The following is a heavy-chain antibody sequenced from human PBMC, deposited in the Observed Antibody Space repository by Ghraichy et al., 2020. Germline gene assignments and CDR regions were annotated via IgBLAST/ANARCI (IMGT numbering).Heavy chain of an antibody. D-gene: IGHD1-26*01. J-gene: IGHJ5*02. V-gene: IGHV1-69*13. CDR2: IIPIFGTA. CDR3: ARGGVGGTDNWFDP. CDR1: GGTFSSYA. Sequence: SVKVSCKASGGTFSSYAISWVRQAPGQGLEWMGGIIPIFGTANYAQKFQGRVTITADESTSTAYMELSSLRSEDTAVYYCARGGVGGTDNWFDPWGQGTLVTVSS.